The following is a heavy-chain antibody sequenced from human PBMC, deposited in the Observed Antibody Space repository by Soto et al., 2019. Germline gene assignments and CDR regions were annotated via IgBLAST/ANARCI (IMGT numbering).Heavy chain of an antibody. CDR3: ARVIPGVEARFDP. J-gene: IGHJ5*02. CDR2: ISAYTDAP. Sequence: ASVKVSCKASGYTFTNFGVTWVRRAPGQGLEWMGWISAYTDAPNYAQKFQGRVTMTIDTSTSTAYMDLRSLTSDDTAVYYCARVIPGVEARFDPWGPGTLATVSS. D-gene: IGHD2-2*01. CDR1: GYTFTNFG. V-gene: IGHV1-18*01.